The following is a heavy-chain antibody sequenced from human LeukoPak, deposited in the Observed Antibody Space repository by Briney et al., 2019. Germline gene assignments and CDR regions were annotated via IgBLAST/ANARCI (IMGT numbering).Heavy chain of an antibody. D-gene: IGHD1-26*01. CDR2: IYYSGST. Sequence: PSETLSLTCTVSGGSISSSSYYWGWIRQPPGKGLEWIGSIYYSGSTYYNPSLKSRVTISVDTSKNQFSLRLSSVTAADTAVYYCASINSGSYSLCFDYWGQGTLVTVSS. CDR1: GGSISSSSYY. V-gene: IGHV4-39*01. CDR3: ASINSGSYSLCFDY. J-gene: IGHJ4*02.